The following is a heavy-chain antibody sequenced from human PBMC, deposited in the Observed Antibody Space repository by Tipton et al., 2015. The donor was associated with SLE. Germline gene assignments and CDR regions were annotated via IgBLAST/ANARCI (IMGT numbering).Heavy chain of an antibody. Sequence: TLSLTCTVSGGSISSNSTYWGWIRQPPGKGLEWIGSIYYSGSTYYNPSLKSRVTISVDTSKNQFSLKLNSVTAADTAVYYCATNGHGETYEFFTEYLRHWGQGTLVTVSS. CDR1: GGSISSNSTY. CDR3: ATNGHGETYEFFTEYLRH. J-gene: IGHJ1*01. CDR2: IYYSGST. V-gene: IGHV4-39*01. D-gene: IGHD5-12*01.